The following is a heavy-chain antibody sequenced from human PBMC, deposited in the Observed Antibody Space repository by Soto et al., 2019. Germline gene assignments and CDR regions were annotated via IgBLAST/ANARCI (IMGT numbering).Heavy chain of an antibody. CDR1: GFTLSSNY. Sequence: GGSLRLSCAASGFTLSSNYMSWVRQAPGKGLEWVSVIYSGGSTYYADSVKGRFTISRDNSKNTLYLQMNSLRAEDTAVYYCARGPGDSSGYCLKCNLYFDYWGQGTLVTVS. V-gene: IGHV3-66*01. CDR3: ARGPGDSSGYCLKCNLYFDY. J-gene: IGHJ4*02. CDR2: IYSGGST. D-gene: IGHD3-22*01.